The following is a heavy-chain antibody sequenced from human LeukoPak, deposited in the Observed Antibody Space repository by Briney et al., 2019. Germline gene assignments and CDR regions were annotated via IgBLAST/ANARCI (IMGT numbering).Heavy chain of an antibody. CDR3: AREDGILTGYLRRYYYYGMDV. Sequence: ASVKVSCKASGYTFTSYGISWVRQAPGQGLEWMGWSSAYNGNTNYAQKLQGRVTMTTDTSTSTAYMELRSLRSDDTAVYYCAREDGILTGYLRRYYYYGMDVWGQGTTVTVSS. D-gene: IGHD3-9*01. CDR2: SSAYNGNT. J-gene: IGHJ6*02. CDR1: GYTFTSYG. V-gene: IGHV1-18*01.